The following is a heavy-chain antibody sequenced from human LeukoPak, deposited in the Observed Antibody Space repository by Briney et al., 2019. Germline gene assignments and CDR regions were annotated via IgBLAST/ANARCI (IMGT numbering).Heavy chain of an antibody. V-gene: IGHV3-43D*03. J-gene: IGHJ6*03. Sequence: GGSLRLSCAASGFTFEDYAMHWVRQAPGKGLEWVSLISWDGGRTYYIDSVKGRFTISRDNSKNSLFLQMNSLRAEDTAVYYCAKDRSGYSSWYYYMDVWGKGTTVTVSS. CDR3: AKDRSGYSSWYYYMDV. CDR2: ISWDGGRT. D-gene: IGHD6-13*01. CDR1: GFTFEDYA.